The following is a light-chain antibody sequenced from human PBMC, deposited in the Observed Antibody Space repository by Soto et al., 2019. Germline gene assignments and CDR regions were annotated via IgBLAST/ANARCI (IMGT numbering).Light chain of an antibody. CDR1: SSDVGGYNY. Sequence: QSALTQPASVSGSPGQSIAISCTGTSSDVGGYNYVSWYQQHPGKAPKLIIHEVSNRPSGVSDRFSGSKSGNTASLTISGLQADDEADYYCSSQTVDSTRVFGTGTKSPS. CDR3: SSQTVDSTRV. CDR2: EVS. J-gene: IGLJ1*01. V-gene: IGLV2-14*01.